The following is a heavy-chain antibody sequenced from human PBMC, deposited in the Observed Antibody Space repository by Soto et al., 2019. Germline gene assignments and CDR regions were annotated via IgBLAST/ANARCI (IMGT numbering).Heavy chain of an antibody. D-gene: IGHD6-13*01. CDR3: ARGHWQLEL. CDR1: GFTFSSYA. CDR2: ISPSGDTT. V-gene: IGHV3-48*03. Sequence: GGSLRLSCAASGFTFSSYAMHWVRQAPGKGLEWVSYISPSGDTTYYADSVKGRFTISRDNAKKSLYLQMNSLRGEDSAVYYCARGHWQLELWGQGTQVSVSS. J-gene: IGHJ5*02.